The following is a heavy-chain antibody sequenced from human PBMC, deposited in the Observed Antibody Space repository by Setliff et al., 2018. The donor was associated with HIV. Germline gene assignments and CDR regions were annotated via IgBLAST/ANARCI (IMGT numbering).Heavy chain of an antibody. Sequence: SETLSLTCTVYGGSFSNYYTNWIRQPPGKGLEWIGELSPSGTTRPNPSLQSRVIISLDTSKNRFSLKLTSVTAADTAMYYCAAFLVSPVTTQDYWGQGTPVTVSS. V-gene: IGHV4-34*01. CDR1: GGSFSNYY. CDR2: LSPSGTT. J-gene: IGHJ4*02. CDR3: AAFLVSPVTTQDY. D-gene: IGHD4-17*01.